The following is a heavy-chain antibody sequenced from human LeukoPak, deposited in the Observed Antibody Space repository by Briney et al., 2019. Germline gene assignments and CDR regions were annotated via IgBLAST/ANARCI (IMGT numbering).Heavy chain of an antibody. J-gene: IGHJ5*02. CDR1: GGSISSYY. D-gene: IGHD2-8*01. Sequence: SETLSLTCTVSGGSISSYYWSWIRQPPGKGLEWIGYIYYSGSTNYNPSLKSRVTISVDTSKNQFSLKLSSVTAADTAVYYCAREGEIALMVYARGGWFDPWGQGTLVTVSS. CDR3: AREGEIALMVYARGGWFDP. V-gene: IGHV4-59*01. CDR2: IYYSGST.